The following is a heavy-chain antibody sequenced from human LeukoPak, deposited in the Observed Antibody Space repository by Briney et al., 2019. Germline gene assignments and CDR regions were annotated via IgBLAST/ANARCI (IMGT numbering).Heavy chain of an antibody. CDR1: GFTFSSYA. V-gene: IGHV3-23*01. CDR3: AKEPYCSSTSCPFDY. Sequence: GGSLRLSCAASGFTFSSYAMSWVRQAPGKGLEWVSAISGSDGNTYYADSVKGRFTISRDNSKNTLYLQMNSLRAEDTAVYYCAKEPYCSSTSCPFDYWGQGTLVTVSS. D-gene: IGHD2-2*01. J-gene: IGHJ4*02. CDR2: ISGSDGNT.